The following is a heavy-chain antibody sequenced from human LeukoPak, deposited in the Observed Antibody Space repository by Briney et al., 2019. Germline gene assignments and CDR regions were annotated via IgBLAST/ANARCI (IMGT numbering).Heavy chain of an antibody. J-gene: IGHJ4*02. Sequence: PSETLSLTCTVSGYSISSGYYWGWIRQPPGKGLEWIGSIYHSGSTYYNPSLKSRVTISVDTSKNQISLKLSSVTAADTAVYYCARDVLAPKLELHYWGQGTLVTVSS. CDR2: IYHSGST. CDR1: GYSISSGYY. V-gene: IGHV4-38-2*02. D-gene: IGHD1-7*01. CDR3: ARDVLAPKLELHY.